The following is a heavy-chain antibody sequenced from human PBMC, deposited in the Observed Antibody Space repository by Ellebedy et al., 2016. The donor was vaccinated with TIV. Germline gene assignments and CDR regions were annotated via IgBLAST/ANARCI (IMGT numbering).Heavy chain of an antibody. CDR2: INPSGGST. V-gene: IGHV1-46*01. CDR1: GYTFTSYY. J-gene: IGHJ6*03. CDR3: ARGYSNYAYYYYYYYMDV. D-gene: IGHD4-11*01. Sequence: ASVKVSXXASGYTFTSYYMHWVRQAPGQGLEWMGIINPSGGSTSYAQKFQGRVTMTRDTSTSTVYMELSSLRSEDTAVYYCARGYSNYAYYYYYYYMDVWGKGTTVTVSS.